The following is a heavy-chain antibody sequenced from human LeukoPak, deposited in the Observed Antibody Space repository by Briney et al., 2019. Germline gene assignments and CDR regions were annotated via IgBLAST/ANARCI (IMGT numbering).Heavy chain of an antibody. J-gene: IGHJ4*02. CDR1: GFTFSSYS. CDR2: ISSSSSTI. CDR3: AKEGYDSSGSYPYYFDY. Sequence: GGSLRLSCAASGFTFSSYSMNWVRQAPGKGLEWVSYISSSSSTIYYADSVKGRFTISRDNAKNSLYLQMNSLRAEDTAVYYCAKEGYDSSGSYPYYFDYWGQGTLVTVSS. V-gene: IGHV3-48*01. D-gene: IGHD3-22*01.